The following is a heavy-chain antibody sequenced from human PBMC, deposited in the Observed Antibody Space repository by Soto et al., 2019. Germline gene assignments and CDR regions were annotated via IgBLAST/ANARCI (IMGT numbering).Heavy chain of an antibody. Sequence: PGGSLRLSCAASGFTFRSYAMTWVRQAPGKGLEWVSAITGSGSSTDYADSVKGRFTISRDNSKNTLYLQMNSLRAEDKAVYYRAKERSETTCYDYWGQGTLVTVSS. CDR1: GFTFRSYA. V-gene: IGHV3-23*01. D-gene: IGHD4-4*01. CDR3: AKERSETTCYDY. J-gene: IGHJ4*02. CDR2: ITGSGSST.